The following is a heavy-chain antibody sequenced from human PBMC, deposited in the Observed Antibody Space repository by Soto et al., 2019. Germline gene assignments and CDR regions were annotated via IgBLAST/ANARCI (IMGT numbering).Heavy chain of an antibody. CDR2: IIPIFATA. CDR1: GGTFSSYA. J-gene: IGHJ4*02. V-gene: IGHV1-69*06. D-gene: IGHD2-2*02. CDR3: ARQGRGKKAGYNGLVSLGY. Sequence: SVKVSCKASGGTFSSYAISWVRQAPGQGLEWMGGIIPIFATANYAQKFQGGVTITADKSTSTASLELSSLRSDDTAVYYCARQGRGKKAGYNGLVSLGYWGQGTMVTVSS.